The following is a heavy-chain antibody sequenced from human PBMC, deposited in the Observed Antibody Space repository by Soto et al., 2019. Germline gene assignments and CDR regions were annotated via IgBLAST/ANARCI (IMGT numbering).Heavy chain of an antibody. J-gene: IGHJ6*03. CDR3: ARVPSTRDIWSYGVGGRYYYYYMDV. Sequence: EVQLVESGGGLVQPGGSLRLSCEASGFTFSSYCMTWVRQAPGKGLEWVAHIKQDGSKRYYVDSVKGRFTISRDNAKNSLYLQMNSLRAEDTAVYYCARVPSTRDIWSYGVGGRYYYYYMDVWGKGTTVTVSS. CDR1: GFTFSSYC. V-gene: IGHV3-7*04. D-gene: IGHD1-7*01. CDR2: IKQDGSKR.